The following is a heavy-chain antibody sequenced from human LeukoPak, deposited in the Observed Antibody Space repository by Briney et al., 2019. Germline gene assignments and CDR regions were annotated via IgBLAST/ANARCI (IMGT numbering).Heavy chain of an antibody. CDR2: ISYDGSNK. J-gene: IGHJ4*02. CDR3: AKSNLYYYDSSGYYDY. D-gene: IGHD3-22*01. V-gene: IGHV3-30*18. CDR1: GFTFSSYG. Sequence: GGSLRLSCAASGFTFSSYGMHWVRQAPGKGLEWVAVISYDGSNKYYADSVKGRFTISRDNSKNTLYLQMNSLRAEDTAVYYCAKSNLYYYDSSGYYDYWGQGTLVTVSS.